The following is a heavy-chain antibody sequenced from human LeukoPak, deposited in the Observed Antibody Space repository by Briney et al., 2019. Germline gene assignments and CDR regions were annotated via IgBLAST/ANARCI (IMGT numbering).Heavy chain of an antibody. V-gene: IGHV3-23*01. J-gene: IGHJ4*02. CDR1: GFTFSSYP. CDR2: ISGSGGAT. CDR3: VRADMVRGVEYFES. Sequence: GGSLRLSCAASGFTFSSYPMTWVRQAPGKGLEWVSAISGSGGATYYADSVKGRFTISRDNSKNTLSLQMNSLRAEDTPVYYCVRADMVRGVEYFESWGEGALVTVSP. D-gene: IGHD3-10*01.